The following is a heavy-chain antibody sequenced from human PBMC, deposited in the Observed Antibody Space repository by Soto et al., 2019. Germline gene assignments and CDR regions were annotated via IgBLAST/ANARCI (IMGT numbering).Heavy chain of an antibody. CDR3: ARGLILWFGEVSRRGGYDSDVDV. Sequence: QVQLQQSGAGLLKPSETLSLTCAVYGGSFSGYQWSWIRQTPGKGLEWIGEINDSGNINYNPSLKSRITILLDTPKKQISLTLSSVTAADSAVYYCARGLILWFGEVSRRGGYDSDVDVWAKGNAVTVSS. D-gene: IGHD3-10*01. CDR1: GGSFSGYQ. J-gene: IGHJ6*03. V-gene: IGHV4-34*01. CDR2: INDSGNI.